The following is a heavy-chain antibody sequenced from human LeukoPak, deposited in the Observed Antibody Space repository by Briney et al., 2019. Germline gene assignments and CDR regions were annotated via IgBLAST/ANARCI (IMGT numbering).Heavy chain of an antibody. Sequence: ASVKVSCKASGYTFIDYYVDWVRQAPGQGLEWMGRINPSSGGTNYAQKFQGRVTMTRDTSISTAYMELSRLRSDDTAVYYCARDDNSGYYSGPWGQGTLVTVSS. CDR2: INPSSGGT. CDR3: ARDDNSGYYSGP. V-gene: IGHV1-2*06. D-gene: IGHD3-22*01. J-gene: IGHJ5*02. CDR1: GYTFIDYY.